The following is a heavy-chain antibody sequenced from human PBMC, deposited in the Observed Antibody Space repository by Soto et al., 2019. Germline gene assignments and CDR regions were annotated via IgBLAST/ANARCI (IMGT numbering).Heavy chain of an antibody. Sequence: ASVKVSCKDSGYTFTSYGLSWVRPSPGQRREGVGCIRAYNCNTNYAQKLQRRATMTTDTSTSTSYMEPRSLTSDDTAVSYCARGLILIMELRGQCYDYSGKYTLVSVS. CDR3: ARGLILIMELRGQCYDY. CDR2: IRAYNCNT. CDR1: GYTFTSYG. J-gene: IGHJ4*02. D-gene: IGHD3-10*01. V-gene: IGHV1-18*01.